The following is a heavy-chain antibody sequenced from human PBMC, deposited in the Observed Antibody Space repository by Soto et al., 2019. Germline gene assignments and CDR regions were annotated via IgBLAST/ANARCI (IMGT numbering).Heavy chain of an antibody. CDR2: ISSNGGST. D-gene: IGHD2-15*01. CDR3: ARCAGVDCSGGSCYPTDY. Sequence: EVQLVESGGGLVQPGGSLRLSCAASGFTFSSYAMHWVRQAPGKGLEYVSAISSNGGSTYYENSVKGRFTISRDNSKNTLYLQMGSLRSEDMAVYYCARCAGVDCSGGSCYPTDYWVQGTLVTVSS. CDR1: GFTFSSYA. J-gene: IGHJ4*02. V-gene: IGHV3-64*01.